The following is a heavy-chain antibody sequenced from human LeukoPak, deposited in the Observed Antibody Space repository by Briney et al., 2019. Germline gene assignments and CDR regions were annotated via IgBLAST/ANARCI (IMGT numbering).Heavy chain of an antibody. Sequence: SETLSLTCTVSVGSLSAYYYNWIRQPPGQGLDWIAYFYYRGTTNYNPSLKSRVTISVDTSKNQFSLKLSSVTAADTAVYYCATSVEPPHAFDVWGQGTLVTVSS. V-gene: IGHV4-59*01. D-gene: IGHD1-14*01. J-gene: IGHJ3*01. CDR3: ATSVEPPHAFDV. CDR2: FYYRGTT. CDR1: VGSLSAYY.